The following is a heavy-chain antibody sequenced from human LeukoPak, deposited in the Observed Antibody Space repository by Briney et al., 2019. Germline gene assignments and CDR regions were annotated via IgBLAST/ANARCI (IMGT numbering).Heavy chain of an antibody. Sequence: ASVKVSCKASGYTFTGYYMHWVRQAPGQGLEWMGGINPNSGATNYAQKFQGRVTMTSDTSISTAYMELSRLRSDDTAVYYCARVQYSGSAALDYWGQGTLVTVPS. CDR1: GYTFTGYY. CDR2: INPNSGAT. V-gene: IGHV1-2*02. D-gene: IGHD6-6*01. CDR3: ARVQYSGSAALDY. J-gene: IGHJ4*02.